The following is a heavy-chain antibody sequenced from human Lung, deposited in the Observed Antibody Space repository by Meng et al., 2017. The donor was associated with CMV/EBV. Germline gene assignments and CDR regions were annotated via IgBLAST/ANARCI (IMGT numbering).Heavy chain of an antibody. D-gene: IGHD4-23*01. Sequence: VQLQQSGPGLVKPPQPPSLTCAISGDIVSSNSAAWHWIRQSPSRGLEWLGRTYYRSKWYHEYAVSVKSRITISPDTPKNQFSLQLNSMTPEDTAVYYCARGINGGCGDWGQGTLVTVSS. J-gene: IGHJ4*02. CDR3: ARGINGGCGD. V-gene: IGHV6-1*01. CDR1: GDIVSSNSAA. CDR2: TYYRSKWYH.